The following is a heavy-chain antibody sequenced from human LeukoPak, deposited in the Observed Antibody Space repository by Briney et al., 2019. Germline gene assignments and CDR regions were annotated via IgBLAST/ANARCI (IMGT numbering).Heavy chain of an antibody. CDR1: GGSFSGYY. Sequence: SEALSLTCAVYGGSFSGYYWSWIRQPPGKGLEWIGEINHSGSTNYNPSLKSRVTISVDTSKNQFSLKLSSVTAADTAVYYCASLTGIAARMGVDYWGQGTLVTVSS. V-gene: IGHV4-34*01. D-gene: IGHD6-6*01. CDR2: INHSGST. CDR3: ASLTGIAARMGVDY. J-gene: IGHJ4*02.